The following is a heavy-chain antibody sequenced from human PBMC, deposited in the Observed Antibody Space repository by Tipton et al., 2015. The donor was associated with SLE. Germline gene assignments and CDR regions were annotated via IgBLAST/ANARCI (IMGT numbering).Heavy chain of an antibody. CDR1: GYIFTSYA. J-gene: IGHJ5*02. Sequence: QLVQSGSELKKTGASVKVSCEASGYIFTSYAMNWVRQVPGQGLEWMGWTSTSTGKPTYAPGLTGRFVFSLDTSVSSAYLQIINVEAEDTAIDYCARGDWFDPWGQGTLVTVSS. CDR2: TSTSTGKP. CDR3: ARGDWFDP. V-gene: IGHV7-4-1*02.